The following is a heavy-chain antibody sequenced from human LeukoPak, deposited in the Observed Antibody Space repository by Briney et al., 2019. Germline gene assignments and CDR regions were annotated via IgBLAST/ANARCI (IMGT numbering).Heavy chain of an antibody. CDR1: GFTLSTYW. CDR2: INSDGSNI. D-gene: IGHD6-19*01. CDR3: AREIAVATFDY. J-gene: IGHJ4*02. V-gene: IGHV3-74*01. Sequence: PGGSLRLSCAASGFTLSTYWMHWVRQAPGKGLVWVSRINSDGSNINYADSVKGRFTISRDNAKNTLYLQMNSLRAEDTAMYSCAREIAVATFDYWGQGTLVTVSS.